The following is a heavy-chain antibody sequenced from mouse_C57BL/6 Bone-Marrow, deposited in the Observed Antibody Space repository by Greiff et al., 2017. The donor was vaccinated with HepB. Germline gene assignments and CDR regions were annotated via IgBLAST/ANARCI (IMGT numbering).Heavy chain of an antibody. V-gene: IGHV1-19*01. Sequence: EVQLQQSGPVLVKPGASVKMSCKASGYTFTDYYMNWVKQSHGKSLEWIGVINPYNGGTSYNQKFKGKATLTVDKSSSTAYMELNSLTSEDSAVYYCARSPFYYSNSLFAYWGQGTLVTVSA. CDR1: GYTFTDYY. CDR2: INPYNGGT. D-gene: IGHD2-5*01. J-gene: IGHJ3*01. CDR3: ARSPFYYSNSLFAY.